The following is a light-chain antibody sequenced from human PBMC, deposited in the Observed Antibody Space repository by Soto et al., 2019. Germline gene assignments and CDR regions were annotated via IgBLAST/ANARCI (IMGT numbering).Light chain of an antibody. CDR1: QSISKW. V-gene: IGKV1-5*03. CDR2: KAS. J-gene: IGKJ2*01. Sequence: DIQMTQSPSTLSASIGDTVTITCRARQSISKWLAWYQQKPGKAPKFLIYKASNLGSGVPSRFSGSGSGTEFTLTISSLQPEDVATYYCQEYNSYPYTFGQGTKLEIK. CDR3: QEYNSYPYT.